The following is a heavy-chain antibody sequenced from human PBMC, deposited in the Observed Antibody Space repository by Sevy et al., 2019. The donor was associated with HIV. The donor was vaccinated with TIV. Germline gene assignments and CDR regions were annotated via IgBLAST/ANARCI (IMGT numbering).Heavy chain of an antibody. CDR2: IYYNGHI. Sequence: SETLSLTCTVSGGSITSLYWNWIRQPPGKGLEWIANIYYNGHINYNPSLKSRVTLSLDPSKNQFSLRLSSVTAADTAMYYCAGENAWGRGYSWGQGTLVTVSS. J-gene: IGHJ4*02. D-gene: IGHD1-26*01. CDR3: AGENAWGRGYS. CDR1: GGSITSLY. V-gene: IGHV4-59*08.